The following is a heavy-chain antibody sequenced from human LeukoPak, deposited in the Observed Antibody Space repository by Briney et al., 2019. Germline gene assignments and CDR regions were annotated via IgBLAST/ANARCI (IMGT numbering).Heavy chain of an antibody. V-gene: IGHV3-48*01. Sequence: GGSLRLSCAASGFTFSSYSMNWVRQAPGKGLEGVSYISSSSSTIYYADSVKGRFTISRDNAKNSLYLQMNSLRAEDTAVYYCARDPYYCSSTSCYEKYYYSYMVVWGKGTTVTVSS. CDR3: ARDPYYCSSTSCYEKYYYSYMVV. J-gene: IGHJ6*03. D-gene: IGHD2-2*01. CDR2: ISSSSSTI. CDR1: GFTFSSYS.